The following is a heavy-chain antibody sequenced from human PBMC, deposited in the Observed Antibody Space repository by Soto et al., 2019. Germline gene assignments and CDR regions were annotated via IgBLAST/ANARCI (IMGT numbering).Heavy chain of an antibody. D-gene: IGHD3-10*01. CDR1: GFSVSSDY. Sequence: GGSLRLSCAASGFSVSSDYMSWVRQAPGKGLEWVSLIYSGGDTYYADSVKGRFTISRDISSNTIYLHMTSLRADDTAIYCCTRAGSDPGNFYISNYYAMDVWGRGTTVTVSS. CDR2: IYSGGDT. J-gene: IGHJ6*02. V-gene: IGHV3-53*01. CDR3: TRAGSDPGNFYISNYYAMDV.